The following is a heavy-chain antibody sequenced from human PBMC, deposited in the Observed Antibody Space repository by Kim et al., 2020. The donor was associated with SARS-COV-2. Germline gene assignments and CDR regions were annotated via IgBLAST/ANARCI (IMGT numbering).Heavy chain of an antibody. CDR1: GFSSSNYY. Sequence: GGSLRLSCAASGFSSSNYYVNWVRQPPGKGLEWVSRISNDGGVTHYADSVRGRFTMSRDSAENTVYLQMNSLSAEDTAVYFCARGIFRDGFDVWGQGTTDSLPS. CDR3: ARGIFRDGFDV. CDR2: ISNDGGVT. D-gene: IGHD2-15*01. J-gene: IGHJ6*02. V-gene: IGHV3-74*01.